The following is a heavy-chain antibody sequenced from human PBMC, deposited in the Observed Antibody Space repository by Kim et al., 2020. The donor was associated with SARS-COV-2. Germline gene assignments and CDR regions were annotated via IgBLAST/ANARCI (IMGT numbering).Heavy chain of an antibody. V-gene: IGHV3-15*01. Sequence: GGSLRLSCAASGFTFSNAWMSWVRQAPGKGLEWVGRIKSKTDGGTTDYAAPVKGRFTISRDDSKNTLYLQMNSLKTEDTAVYYCTTEDLGYCSSTSCYGEGYYYYGMDVWGQGTTVTVSS. CDR1: GFTFSNAW. J-gene: IGHJ6*02. CDR3: TTEDLGYCSSTSCYGEGYYYYGMDV. CDR2: IKSKTDGGTT. D-gene: IGHD2-2*01.